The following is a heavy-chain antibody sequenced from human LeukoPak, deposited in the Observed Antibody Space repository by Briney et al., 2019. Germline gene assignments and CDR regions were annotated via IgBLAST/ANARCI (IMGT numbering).Heavy chain of an antibody. J-gene: IGHJ4*02. CDR1: GFTFSSYG. D-gene: IGHD2-15*01. CDR2: IWYDGSNK. V-gene: IGHV3-33*01. Sequence: GGSLRLSCAASGFTFSSYGMHWVRQAPGKGLEWVAVIWYDGSNKYYADSVKGRFTISRDNSKNTLYLQMNSLRAEDTAVYYCARDPSGYCSGGSCYSGESDYWGQGTLVTVSS. CDR3: ARDPSGYCSGGSCYSGESDY.